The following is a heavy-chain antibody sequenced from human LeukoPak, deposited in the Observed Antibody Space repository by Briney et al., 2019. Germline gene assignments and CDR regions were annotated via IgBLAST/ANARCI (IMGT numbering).Heavy chain of an antibody. CDR1: GGTFSSYA. D-gene: IGHD5-24*01. Sequence: SVKVSCKASGGTFSSYAISWVRQAPGQELEWMGRIIPILGIANYAQKFQGRVTITADKSTSTAYMELSSLRSEDTAVYYCARDWGPGWLHGGYYFDYWGQGTLVTVSS. J-gene: IGHJ4*02. CDR3: ARDWGPGWLHGGYYFDY. V-gene: IGHV1-69*04. CDR2: IIPILGIA.